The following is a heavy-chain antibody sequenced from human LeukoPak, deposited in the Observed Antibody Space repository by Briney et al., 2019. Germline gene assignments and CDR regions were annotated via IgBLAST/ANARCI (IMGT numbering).Heavy chain of an antibody. CDR3: ARVYSSGWYGYYFDY. D-gene: IGHD6-19*01. V-gene: IGHV3-74*01. J-gene: IGHJ4*02. CDR1: GFTFSSYW. CDR2: INSDGSST. Sequence: PGGSLRLSCAASGFTFSSYWMHWVRQAPGKGLVWVSRINSDGSSTSYADSVKGRSTISRDNAKNTLYLQMNSLRAEDTAVYYCARVYSSGWYGYYFDYWGQGTLVTVSS.